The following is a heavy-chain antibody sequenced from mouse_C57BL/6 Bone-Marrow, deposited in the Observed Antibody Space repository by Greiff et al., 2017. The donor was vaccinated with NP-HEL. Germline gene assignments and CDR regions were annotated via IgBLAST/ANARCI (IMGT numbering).Heavy chain of an antibody. Sequence: VQLQQPGAELVKPGASVKLSCKASGYTFTSYWMHWVKQRPGQGLEWIGMIHPNSGSTNYNEKFKSKATLTVDKSSSTAYMQLSSLTPEDSAVYYCARRGYYGSSYDVWGTGTTVTVSS. J-gene: IGHJ1*03. V-gene: IGHV1-64*01. CDR2: IHPNSGST. D-gene: IGHD1-1*01. CDR3: ARRGYYGSSYDV. CDR1: GYTFTSYW.